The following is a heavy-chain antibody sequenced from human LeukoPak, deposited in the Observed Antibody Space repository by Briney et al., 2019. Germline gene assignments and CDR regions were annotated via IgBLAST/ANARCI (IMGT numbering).Heavy chain of an antibody. CDR1: GGSFSGYY. V-gene: IGHV4-34*01. CDR3: ARGRRRIQLWSFDY. CDR2: INHSGGT. Sequence: SETLSLTCAVYGGSFSGYYWSWIRQPPGKGLEWIGEINHSGGTNYNPSLKSRVTISVDTSKNQFSLKLSSVTAADTAVYYCARGRRRIQLWSFDYWGQGTLVTVSS. D-gene: IGHD5-18*01. J-gene: IGHJ4*02.